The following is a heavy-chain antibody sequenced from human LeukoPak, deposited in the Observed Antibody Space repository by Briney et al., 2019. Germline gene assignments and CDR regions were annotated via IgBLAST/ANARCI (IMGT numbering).Heavy chain of an antibody. J-gene: IGHJ4*02. Sequence: PGGSLRLSCAASGFTFSGYWMSWIRQAPGKGLEWVANIKQDGSENYYVDSVKGRFTISRDNAKNSLYLQMNSLRAEDTAVYYCARDVRDGYKGVGVDYWGQGTLVTVTS. CDR2: IKQDGSEN. CDR3: ARDVRDGYKGVGVDY. CDR1: GFTFSGYW. V-gene: IGHV3-7*03. D-gene: IGHD5-24*01.